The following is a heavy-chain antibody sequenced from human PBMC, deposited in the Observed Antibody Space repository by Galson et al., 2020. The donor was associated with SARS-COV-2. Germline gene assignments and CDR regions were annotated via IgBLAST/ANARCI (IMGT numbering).Heavy chain of an antibody. CDR2: ISYEGSKK. CDR3: AKVEQIFMITFGGGYLDY. J-gene: IGHJ4*02. V-gene: IGHV3-30*18. Sequence: SLKISCTSSGFSFNNYVMHWVRQAPRKGLEWVAFISYEGSKKYSENSLKGRFTISRDASTTTRYLQMNSLRADDTAVYYCAKVEQIFMITFGGGYLDYWGQGTLVNVSS. D-gene: IGHD3-16*01. CDR1: GFSFNNYV.